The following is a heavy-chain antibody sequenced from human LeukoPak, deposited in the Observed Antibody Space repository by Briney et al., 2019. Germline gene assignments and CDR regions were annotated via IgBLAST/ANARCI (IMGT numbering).Heavy chain of an antibody. J-gene: IGHJ3*02. V-gene: IGHV3-49*04. Sequence: GRSLRLSCTASGFTFGDYAMSWVRQAPGKGLEWVGFIRSKAYGGTTEYAASVKGRFTISRDDSKSIAYLQMNSLKTEDTAVYYCTKDRGLLIWFGVSNAFDIWGQGTMVTVSS. D-gene: IGHD3-10*01. CDR1: GFTFGDYA. CDR3: TKDRGLLIWFGVSNAFDI. CDR2: IRSKAYGGTT.